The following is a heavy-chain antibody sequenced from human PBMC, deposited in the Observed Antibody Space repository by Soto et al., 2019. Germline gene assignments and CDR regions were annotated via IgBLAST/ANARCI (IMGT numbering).Heavy chain of an antibody. CDR1: GFTFSSYS. J-gene: IGHJ5*02. CDR3: ARHPERIAEIGWFEP. Sequence: EVQLVESGGGLVQPGGSLRLSCAASGFTFSSYSMNWFRQAPGKGLEWVSYISSSSSTIYYADSVKGRFTISRDNAKNPLYLQMNSLRGEDTAVYYCARHPERIAEIGWFEPWGQGTLVTVSS. CDR2: ISSSSSTI. V-gene: IGHV3-48*01. D-gene: IGHD6-13*01.